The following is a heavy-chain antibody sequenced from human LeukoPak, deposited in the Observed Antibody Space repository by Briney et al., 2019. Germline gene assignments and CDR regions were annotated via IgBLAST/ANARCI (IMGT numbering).Heavy chain of an antibody. CDR2: ISGSGGSR. V-gene: IGHV3-23*01. CDR1: GFSLTNYA. J-gene: IGHJ4*02. CDR3: AKEDGYHGAGSYSFDY. Sequence: GGSLRLSCAASGFSLTNYAMTWVRQAPGKGLEWVSGISGSGGSRYYADSVKGRFTISRDTSKNTLYLQLNSLRAEDTAVYYCAKEDGYHGAGSYSFDYWGQGTLVTVSS. D-gene: IGHD3-10*01.